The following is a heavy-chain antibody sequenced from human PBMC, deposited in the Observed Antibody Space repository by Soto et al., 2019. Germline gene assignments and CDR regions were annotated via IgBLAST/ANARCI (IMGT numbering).Heavy chain of an antibody. CDR1: GGSISSGDYY. CDR2: IYYSGST. V-gene: IGHV4-30-4*01. CDR3: AKDEPAYYYDSSGYQSHDAFDF. D-gene: IGHD3-22*01. Sequence: SETVSLTCTVSGGSISSGDYYWSWIRQPPGKGLEWIGYIYYSGSTYYNPSLKSRVTISVDTSKNQFSLKLSSVTAADTAVYYCAKDEPAYYYDSSGYQSHDAFDFWGQGTMVTVSS. J-gene: IGHJ3*01.